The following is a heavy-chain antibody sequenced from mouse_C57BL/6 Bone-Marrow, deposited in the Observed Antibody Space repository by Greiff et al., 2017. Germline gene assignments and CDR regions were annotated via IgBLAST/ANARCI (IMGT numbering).Heavy chain of an antibody. V-gene: IGHV5-12*01. CDR3: ARQVSTTVVASRYYAMDY. J-gene: IGHJ4*01. CDR2: ISNGGGCP. CDR1: GFTFSDYY. Sequence: EVMLVESVGGLVQPGGSLTLSCAASGFTFSDYYMYWVRQTPEQSLEWVAYISNGGGCPYYPDPVTGRFPISRENVKNTLYLQRSRRKAEDKAMYYCARQVSTTVVASRYYAMDYWGQGTSVTVSS. D-gene: IGHD1-1*01.